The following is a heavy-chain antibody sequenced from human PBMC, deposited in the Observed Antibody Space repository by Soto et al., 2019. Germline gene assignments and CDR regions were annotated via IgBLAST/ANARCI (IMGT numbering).Heavy chain of an antibody. CDR1: GFTFSSYG. CDR2: ISYDGSNK. D-gene: IGHD6-19*01. Sequence: PGGSLRLSCAASGFTFSSYGMHWVRQAPGKGLEWVAVISYDGSNKYYADSVKGRFTISRDNSKNTLYLQMNSLRAEDTAVYYCAKTPPDSSGWYYFDDWGQGTLVTVSS. CDR3: AKTPPDSSGWYYFDD. J-gene: IGHJ4*02. V-gene: IGHV3-30*18.